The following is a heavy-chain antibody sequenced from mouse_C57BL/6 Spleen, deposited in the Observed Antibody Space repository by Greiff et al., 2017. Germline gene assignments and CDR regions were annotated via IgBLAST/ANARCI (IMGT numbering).Heavy chain of an antibody. J-gene: IGHJ4*01. CDR2: IDPSDSET. Sequence: QVQLQQPGAELVRPGSSVKLSCKASGYTFTSYWMHWVKQRPIQGLEWIGNIDPSDSETHYNQKFKDKATLTVDKSSSTAYMQLSRLTSEDSAVYYCAGKDDGFYYAMDYGGQGTSVTVSS. CDR3: AGKDDGFYYAMDY. V-gene: IGHV1-52*01. D-gene: IGHD2-3*01. CDR1: GYTFTSYW.